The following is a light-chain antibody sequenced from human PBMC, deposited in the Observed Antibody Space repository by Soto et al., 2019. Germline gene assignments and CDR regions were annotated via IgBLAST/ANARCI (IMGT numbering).Light chain of an antibody. J-gene: IGKJ1*01. CDR2: RAS. Sequence: IVMTQYLSCLSVPPRERATLSCRAGQTIYSNVASYQQRPGQAPRLLIYRASTRATGGPARFSGSGSGTEFTLTINSVQSEDFALYQCQQYQNLWTFGQGTKVDIK. CDR3: QQYQNLWT. V-gene: IGKV3-15*01. CDR1: QTIYSN.